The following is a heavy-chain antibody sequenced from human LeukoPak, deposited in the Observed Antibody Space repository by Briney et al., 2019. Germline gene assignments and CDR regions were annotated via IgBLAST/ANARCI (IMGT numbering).Heavy chain of an antibody. D-gene: IGHD2-21*01. Sequence: GGSLRLSCAASGFTFSSYGMHWVRQAPGKGLEWVANIKQDGSEKYYVDSVKGRFTISRDNAKNSLYLQMNSLRAEDTAVYYCARGRNCGGDWGQGTLVTVSS. J-gene: IGHJ4*02. CDR1: GFTFSSYG. CDR3: ARGRNCGGD. V-gene: IGHV3-7*01. CDR2: IKQDGSEK.